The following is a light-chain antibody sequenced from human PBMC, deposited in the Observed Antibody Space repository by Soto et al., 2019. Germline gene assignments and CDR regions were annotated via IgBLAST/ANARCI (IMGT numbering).Light chain of an antibody. CDR3: SSYTSSSTRV. V-gene: IGLV2-14*01. CDR1: SSDVGGYNY. Sequence: QSALTQPASVSGSPGQSITISCTGTSSDVGGYNYVSWYQQHPGKAPKLMIYEVSNRPSGVSYRFSGSKSGNTASLTISGLQAEDEADYYCSSYTSSSTRVFGTGTKVPS. CDR2: EVS. J-gene: IGLJ1*01.